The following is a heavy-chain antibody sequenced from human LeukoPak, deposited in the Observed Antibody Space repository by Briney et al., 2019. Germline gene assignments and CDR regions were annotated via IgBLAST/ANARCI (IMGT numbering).Heavy chain of an antibody. Sequence: PGGSLRLSCAASGFTFSSYGMHWVRQAPGKGLEWVAVIWYDGSNKYYADSVKGRFTISRDNTKNSLYLQMNSLRAEDTAVYYCAREARGSDYFDYWGQGTVVTVSS. V-gene: IGHV3-33*01. CDR1: GFTFSSYG. D-gene: IGHD1-26*01. J-gene: IGHJ4*02. CDR2: IWYDGSNK. CDR3: AREARGSDYFDY.